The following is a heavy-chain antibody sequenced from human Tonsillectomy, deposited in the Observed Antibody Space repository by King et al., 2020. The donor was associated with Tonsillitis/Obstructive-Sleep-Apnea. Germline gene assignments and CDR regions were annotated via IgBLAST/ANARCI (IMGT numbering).Heavy chain of an antibody. CDR3: ARDSLSSASGGDY. CDR1: GGSFSGYY. CDR2: INHSGST. Sequence: VPLQQWGAGLLKPSETLSLTCAVYGGSFSGYYWNWVRQPPGQGLEWIGEINHSGSTNYNPSLKSRVTISVDTSKNQFSLKLSSVTAADTAVDYLARDSLSSASGGDYWGQGTLGTVAA. D-gene: IGHD6-6*01. V-gene: IGHV4-34*01. J-gene: IGHJ4*02.